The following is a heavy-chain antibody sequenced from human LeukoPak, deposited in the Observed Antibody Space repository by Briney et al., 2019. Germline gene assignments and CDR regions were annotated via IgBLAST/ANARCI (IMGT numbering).Heavy chain of an antibody. CDR2: FDPEDGET. CDR3: ATGGIVVVITNDAFDI. Sequence: ASVKVSCKVSGYTLTELSMHWVRQAPGKGLEWMGGFDPEDGETIYAQKFQGRVTMTEDTSTDTAYMELSSLRSEDTAVYYCATGGIVVVITNDAFDIWGQGTMVTVSS. V-gene: IGHV1-24*01. CDR1: GYTLTELS. D-gene: IGHD3-22*01. J-gene: IGHJ3*02.